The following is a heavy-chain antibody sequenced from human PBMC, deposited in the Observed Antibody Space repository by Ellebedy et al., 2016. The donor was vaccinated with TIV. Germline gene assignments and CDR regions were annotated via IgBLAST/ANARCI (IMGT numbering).Heavy chain of an antibody. D-gene: IGHD3-16*01. Sequence: PSETLSLTCTVSGGSIGGYYWSWIRQPAGKGLEWVGRIYPTGSSNYNPSLKSRVSMSGDTSKNQFSLNLGSVTAADTAVYYCAREKINYEYGLDVWGQGTTVSVSS. CDR3: AREKINYEYGLDV. V-gene: IGHV4-4*07. J-gene: IGHJ6*02. CDR1: GGSIGGYY. CDR2: IYPTGSS.